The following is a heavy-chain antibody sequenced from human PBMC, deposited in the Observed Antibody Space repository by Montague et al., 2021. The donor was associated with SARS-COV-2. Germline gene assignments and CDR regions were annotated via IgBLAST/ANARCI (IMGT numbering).Heavy chain of an antibody. CDR1: GFSLSTSGMC. CDR2: IDWDADK. V-gene: IGHV2-70*01. J-gene: IGHJ4*02. Sequence: PALVTPTQTLTLTCTFSGFSLSTSGMCVSWIRQPPGKALEWLTLIDWDADKYYSTSLKTRLTISKDTSKNQVVLTMTNMDPVDTATYYCARSYGTTVVTRAFDYWGQGTLVTVSS. D-gene: IGHD4-23*01. CDR3: ARSYGTTVVTRAFDY.